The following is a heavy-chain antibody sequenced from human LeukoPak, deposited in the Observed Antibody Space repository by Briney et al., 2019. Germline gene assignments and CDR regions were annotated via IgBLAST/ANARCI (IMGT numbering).Heavy chain of an antibody. CDR2: ISTYNGNS. D-gene: IGHD4-23*01. Sequence: ASVKVSCKASGYTFNTFHIIWVRQAPGQGLEWMGRISTYNGNSHYVQSLQGGVTMTTDASSNTAYMELRNLTSDDTAVYYCARLGVTRSSYYMDVWGKGTTVTVSS. V-gene: IGHV1-18*01. CDR1: GYTFNTFH. J-gene: IGHJ6*03. CDR3: ARLGVTRSSYYMDV.